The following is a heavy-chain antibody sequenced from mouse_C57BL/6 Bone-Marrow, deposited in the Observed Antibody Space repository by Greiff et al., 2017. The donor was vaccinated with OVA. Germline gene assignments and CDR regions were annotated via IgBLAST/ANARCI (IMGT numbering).Heavy chain of an antibody. V-gene: IGHV5-9-1*02. CDR1: GFTFSSYA. Sequence: EVKLQQSGEGLVKPGGSLKLSCAASGFTFSSYAMSWVRQTPEKRLEWVAYISSGGDYIYYADTVKGRFTISRDNARNTLYLQMSSLKSEDTAMYYCTRFTTVGRDYWGQGTSVTVSS. CDR3: TRFTTVGRDY. J-gene: IGHJ4*01. D-gene: IGHD1-1*01. CDR2: ISSGGDYI.